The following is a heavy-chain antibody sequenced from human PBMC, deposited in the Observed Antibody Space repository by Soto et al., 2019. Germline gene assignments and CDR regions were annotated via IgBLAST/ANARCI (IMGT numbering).Heavy chain of an antibody. CDR3: ASQADDSSGYYYDS. J-gene: IGHJ4*02. CDR2: IIPIFGTA. D-gene: IGHD3-22*01. Sequence: GASVKVSCKASGGTFSSYAISWVRQAPGQGLEWMGGIIPIFGTANYAQKFQGRVTITADESTSTAYMELRSLRSEDTAVYYCASQADDSSGYYYDSWGQGTLVTVSS. V-gene: IGHV1-69*13. CDR1: GGTFSSYA.